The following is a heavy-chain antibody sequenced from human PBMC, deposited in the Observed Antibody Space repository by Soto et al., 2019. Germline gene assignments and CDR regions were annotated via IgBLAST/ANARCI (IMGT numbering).Heavy chain of an antibody. CDR3: ARDSGSSYGDVYFDY. Sequence: EVQLVESGGGLVQPGGSLRLSCAASGFPFSSYWMYWVRQAPGKGLVWVSRINSDGSSTTYADSVKGRFTISRDTAKNTLYLQMNSLRAEDTAVYYCARDSGSSYGDVYFDYWGQGTLVTVSS. CDR2: INSDGSST. V-gene: IGHV3-74*01. D-gene: IGHD1-26*01. J-gene: IGHJ4*02. CDR1: GFPFSSYW.